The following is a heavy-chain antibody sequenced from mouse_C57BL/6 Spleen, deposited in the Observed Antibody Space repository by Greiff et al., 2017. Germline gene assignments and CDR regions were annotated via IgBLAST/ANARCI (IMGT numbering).Heavy chain of an antibody. D-gene: IGHD2-5*01. CDR3: TRLAYYSNWGY. J-gene: IGHJ2*01. V-gene: IGHV1-15*01. Sequence: QVQLQQSGAELVRPGASVTLSCKASGYTFTDYEMHWVKQTPVHGLEWIGAIDPETGGTAYNQKFKGKAILTADKSSSTAYMELRSLTSEDSAVYYCTRLAYYSNWGYWGQGTTLTVSS. CDR2: IDPETGGT. CDR1: GYTFTDYE.